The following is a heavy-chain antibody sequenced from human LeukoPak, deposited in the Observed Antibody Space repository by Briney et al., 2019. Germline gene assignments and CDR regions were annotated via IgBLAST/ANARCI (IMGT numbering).Heavy chain of an antibody. Sequence: GGSLRLSCAASGFTFSTYWMTWVRQAPGKGLEWVANIRQDGSEKYYVDSVEGRFTISRDNAKKSLFLQMNSLRAEDTAVYYCARDMRGDGFDIWGQGTMVTVSS. CDR3: ARDMRGDGFDI. CDR1: GFTFSTYW. V-gene: IGHV3-7*04. CDR2: IRQDGSEK. D-gene: IGHD2-2*01. J-gene: IGHJ3*02.